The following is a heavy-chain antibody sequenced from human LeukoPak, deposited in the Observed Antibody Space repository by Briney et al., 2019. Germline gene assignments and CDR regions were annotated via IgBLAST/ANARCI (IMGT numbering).Heavy chain of an antibody. J-gene: IGHJ5*02. CDR3: ATSHDVKTAPYDL. Sequence: TSETLSLTCTVSGGSISSYYWSWVRQSPGKGLEWIGYIFTSGWTDYNPSLKSRVTMSVDTSKNQLSMELRFLTAADTAVYYCATSHDVKTAPYDLWGQGTLVTVSS. V-gene: IGHV4-4*09. D-gene: IGHD2-21*01. CDR1: GGSISSYY. CDR2: IFTSGWT.